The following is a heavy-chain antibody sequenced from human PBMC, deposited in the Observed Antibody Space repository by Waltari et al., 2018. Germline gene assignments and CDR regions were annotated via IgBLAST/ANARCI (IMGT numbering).Heavy chain of an antibody. CDR3: ARHDKQWLVHGYFDY. CDR2: SDPGESGT. V-gene: IGHV5-51*01. J-gene: IGHJ4*02. D-gene: IGHD6-19*01. Sequence: EVQLVQSGAEVKKPGESLKISCKGSGYSFTSYWIGWVRQLPGKGLEWMGISDPGESGTRYSPSFQGQVTIAADKSISTAYLQWSSQKASDTARYYCARHDKQWLVHGYFDYWGQGTLVTVSS. CDR1: GYSFTSYW.